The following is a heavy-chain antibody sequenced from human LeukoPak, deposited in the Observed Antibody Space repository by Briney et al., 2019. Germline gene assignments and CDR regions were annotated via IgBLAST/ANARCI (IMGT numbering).Heavy chain of an antibody. CDR3: AGGQGWHFDL. V-gene: IGHV3-7*01. CDR2: IRQDGSDE. CDR1: GISLSSLW. Sequence: GGSLRLSCAASGISLSSLWMSWFRQAPGKGLEWVADIRQDGSDEHYVASVKGRFTISRDSTSLFLQMNSLRAEDTAIYYCAGGQGWHFDLWGRGTLITVSS. J-gene: IGHJ2*01. D-gene: IGHD2-15*01.